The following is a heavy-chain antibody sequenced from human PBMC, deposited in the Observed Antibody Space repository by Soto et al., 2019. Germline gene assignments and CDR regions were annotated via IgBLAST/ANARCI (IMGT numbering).Heavy chain of an antibody. J-gene: IGHJ6*02. V-gene: IGHV3-64*01. CDR3: ARAVILGRIFPGMDV. D-gene: IGHD2-15*01. Sequence: EVQLVESGGGLVQPGGSLRLSCAASGFTFGSHAMHWVRQAPGKGLEYVSAISGNGGSTYYANSAKGRFTISRDNSKNTLYLLMGSLRAEDMAVYYCARAVILGRIFPGMDVWGQGTTVTVSS. CDR1: GFTFGSHA. CDR2: ISGNGGST.